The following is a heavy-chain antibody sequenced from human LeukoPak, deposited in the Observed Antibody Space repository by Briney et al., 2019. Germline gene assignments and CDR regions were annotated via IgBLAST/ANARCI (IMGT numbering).Heavy chain of an antibody. CDR3: ARLALPGRDAFDI. CDR2: INPNSGGT. D-gene: IGHD3-16*02. V-gene: IGHV1-2*02. J-gene: IGHJ3*02. Sequence: ASVKVSCKASGNTFTDYYIHWVRQAPGLGLEWMAWINPNSGGTRFAPKFQGRVSLTRDTSISTTFMELSSLKSEDTAVYYCARLALPGRDAFDIWGQGTMVTVSS. CDR1: GNTFTDYY.